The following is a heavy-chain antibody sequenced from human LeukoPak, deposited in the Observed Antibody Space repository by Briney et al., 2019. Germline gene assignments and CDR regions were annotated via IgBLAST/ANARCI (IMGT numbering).Heavy chain of an antibody. D-gene: IGHD6-19*01. CDR2: IYSGGST. Sequence: GGSLRLSCAASGFTVSSNYMSWVRQAPGKGLEWVSVIYSGGSTYYADSVKGRFTISRDNSKNTLYLQMNSLRAEDTAVYYCARQGRTNPYSSGWYDGAFDIWGQGTMVTVSS. J-gene: IGHJ3*02. CDR3: ARQGRTNPYSSGWYDGAFDI. V-gene: IGHV3-53*01. CDR1: GFTVSSNY.